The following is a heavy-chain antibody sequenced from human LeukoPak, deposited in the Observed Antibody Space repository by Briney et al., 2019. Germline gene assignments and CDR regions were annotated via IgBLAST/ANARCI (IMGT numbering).Heavy chain of an antibody. V-gene: IGHV4-4*07. CDR3: TRGLHTSLPFH. Sequence: SETLSLTRTVSGGSISTHFWSWIRQTAANGLEWIGRVYPDGSPNYNPSFESRVTMSRDTSKNQFSLKLSSVTAADTAVYYCTRGLHTSLPFHWGQGIRVTVSA. D-gene: IGHD2/OR15-2a*01. CDR2: VYPDGSP. CDR1: GGSISTHF. J-gene: IGHJ4*02.